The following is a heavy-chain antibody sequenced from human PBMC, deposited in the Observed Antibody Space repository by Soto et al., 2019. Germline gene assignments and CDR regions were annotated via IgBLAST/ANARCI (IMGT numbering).Heavy chain of an antibody. CDR1: GFTFSSYS. CDR2: ISSSSSTI. Sequence: GGSLRLSCAASGFTFSSYSMNWVRQAPGKGLEWVSYISSSSSTIYYADSVKGRFTISRDNAKNSLYLQMNSLRAEDTAVYYCARERIEVRVVVAATAMEGEGAFDIWGQGTMVTVSS. CDR3: ARERIEVRVVVAATAMEGEGAFDI. J-gene: IGHJ3*02. D-gene: IGHD2-15*01. V-gene: IGHV3-48*01.